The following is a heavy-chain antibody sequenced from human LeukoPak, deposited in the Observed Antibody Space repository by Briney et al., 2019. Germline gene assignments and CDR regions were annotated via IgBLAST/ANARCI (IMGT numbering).Heavy chain of an antibody. J-gene: IGHJ4*02. CDR3: ARRQGCSSTSCPPDY. V-gene: IGHV5-51*01. CDR2: IYPGDSDT. Sequence: GESLKISCRGSGYSFTTYWIGWVRQMPGKGLEWMGIIYPGDSDTRYSPSFQGQVTMSADKSINTAYLQWSSLKASDTAMYYCARRQGCSSTSCPPDYWGQGTLVTDSS. CDR1: GYSFTTYW. D-gene: IGHD2-2*01.